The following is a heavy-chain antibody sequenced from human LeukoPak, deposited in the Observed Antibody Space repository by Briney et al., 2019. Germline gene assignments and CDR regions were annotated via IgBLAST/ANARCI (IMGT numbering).Heavy chain of an antibody. J-gene: IGHJ4*02. Sequence: ASVKVSCKASGYTFTGYYMHWVRQAPGQGLEWMGWINPNSGGTNYAQKFQGRVTMTRDTSISTAYMELSRLRSDDTAVYYCARARSGRVRYFDYWGQGTLVTVSS. V-gene: IGHV1-2*02. CDR2: INPNSGGT. CDR1: GYTFTGYY. D-gene: IGHD6-19*01. CDR3: ARARSGRVRYFDY.